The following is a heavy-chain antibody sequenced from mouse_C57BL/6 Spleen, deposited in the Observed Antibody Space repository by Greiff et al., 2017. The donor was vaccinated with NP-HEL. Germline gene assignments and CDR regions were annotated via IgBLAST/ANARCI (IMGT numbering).Heavy chain of an antibody. CDR2: IHPNSGST. Sequence: QVQLQQPGAELVKPGASVKLSCKASGYTFTSYWMHWVKQRPGQGLEWIGMIHPNSGSTNYNEKFKSKATLTVDKSSSTAYMQLSSLTSEDSAVYYCARGSSYYGNYDWYFDVWGTGTTVTVSS. CDR1: GYTFTSYW. D-gene: IGHD2-10*01. V-gene: IGHV1-64*01. CDR3: ARGSSYYGNYDWYFDV. J-gene: IGHJ1*03.